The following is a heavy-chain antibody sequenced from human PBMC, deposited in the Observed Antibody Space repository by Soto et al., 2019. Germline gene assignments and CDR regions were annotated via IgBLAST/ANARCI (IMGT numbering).Heavy chain of an antibody. V-gene: IGHV4-59*01. J-gene: IGHJ4*02. Sequence: PSETLSLTCTVSGASISTYYWSWIRQSPGKGLEWIGYIYYYSGSTSYNPSLQSRVTISVDTSKNQFSLKLSSVTAADTAVYYCARGGVASPPHFDYWGQGTLVTVSS. CDR2: IYYYSGST. CDR1: GASISTYY. D-gene: IGHD2-15*01. CDR3: ARGGVASPPHFDY.